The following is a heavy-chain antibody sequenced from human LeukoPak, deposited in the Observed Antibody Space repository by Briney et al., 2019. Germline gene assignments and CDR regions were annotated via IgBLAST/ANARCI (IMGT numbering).Heavy chain of an antibody. Sequence: QPGGSLRLSCVASGFPFSSYWMTWVRQAPGKGLEWVANIKQDGSKKSYVDSVKGRFTISRDNSKNTLYLQMNSLRAEDTAVYYCARDSIPSASGSYYFDNWGQGTLVTVSS. D-gene: IGHD3-10*01. V-gene: IGHV3-7*01. CDR1: GFPFSSYW. J-gene: IGHJ4*02. CDR2: IKQDGSKK. CDR3: ARDSIPSASGSYYFDN.